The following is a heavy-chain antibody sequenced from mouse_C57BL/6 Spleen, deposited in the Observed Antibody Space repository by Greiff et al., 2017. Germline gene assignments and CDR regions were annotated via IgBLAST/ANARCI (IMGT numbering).Heavy chain of an antibody. Sequence: QVQLQQSGAELVKPGASVKMSCKASGYTFTSYWITWVKQRPGQGLEWIGDIYPGSGSTNYNEKFKSKATLTVDTSSSTAYMQLSSLTSEDSAVYYCARYGYDDYYAMDYWGQGTSGTVSS. J-gene: IGHJ4*01. CDR1: GYTFTSYW. D-gene: IGHD2-2*01. CDR3: ARYGYDDYYAMDY. V-gene: IGHV1-55*01. CDR2: IYPGSGST.